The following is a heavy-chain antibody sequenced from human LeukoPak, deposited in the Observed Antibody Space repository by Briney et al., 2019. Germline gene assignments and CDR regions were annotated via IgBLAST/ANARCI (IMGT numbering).Heavy chain of an antibody. D-gene: IGHD7-27*01. J-gene: IGHJ4*02. CDR2: TYYWSKWST. Sequence: SQTLSLTCAISVDSVSSNSAAWNWTRQSPSRGLEWLGMTYYWSKWSTDYAVSVKSRITVNPDTSKNQSSLQLNSVTPEDTAVYYCARLENWAFDFWGQGTLITVSS. CDR3: ARLENWAFDF. V-gene: IGHV6-1*01. CDR1: VDSVSSNSAA.